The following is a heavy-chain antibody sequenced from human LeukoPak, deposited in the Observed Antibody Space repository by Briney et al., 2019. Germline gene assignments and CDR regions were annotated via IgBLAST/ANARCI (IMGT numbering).Heavy chain of an antibody. J-gene: IGHJ4*02. D-gene: IGHD1-1*01. CDR3: GRGTTGPTDY. CDR1: GYTFTSYG. Sequence: ASVKVSCKASGYTFTSYGITWVRQAPGQGLEWMGWISVNNVNTNYAQKFQGRVTMTTDTSMDTAYMELRSLRSDDTAVYHCGRGTTGPTDYWGQGTLVTVSS. V-gene: IGHV1-18*01. CDR2: ISVNNVNT.